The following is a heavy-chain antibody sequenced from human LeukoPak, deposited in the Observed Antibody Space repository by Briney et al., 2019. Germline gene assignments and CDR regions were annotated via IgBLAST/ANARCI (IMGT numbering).Heavy chain of an antibody. Sequence: ASVNVSCKASGYTFTSCDINWVRQATGQGLEWMGWMNPNSGNTGYAQKFQGRVTMTRNTSISTAYMELSSLRSEDTAVYYCARRGSGSSFYYYYYMDVWGKGTTVTVSS. D-gene: IGHD1-26*01. CDR3: ARRGSGSSFYYYYYMDV. CDR2: MNPNSGNT. J-gene: IGHJ6*03. V-gene: IGHV1-8*01. CDR1: GYTFTSCD.